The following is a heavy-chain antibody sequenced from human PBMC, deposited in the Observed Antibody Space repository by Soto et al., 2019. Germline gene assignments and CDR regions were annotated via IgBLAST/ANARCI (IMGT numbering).Heavy chain of an antibody. D-gene: IGHD1-26*01. CDR3: AIWGVGVTYYYYYYMDV. CDR1: GYTFTSYD. CDR2: MNPNSGNT. V-gene: IGHV1-8*01. J-gene: IGHJ6*03. Sequence: GASVKVSCKASGYTFTSYDINWVRQATGQGLEWMGWMNPNSGNTGYAQKFQGRVTMTRNTSISTAYMELSSLRSEDTAVYYCAIWGVGVTYYYYYYMDVWGKGTTVTVSS.